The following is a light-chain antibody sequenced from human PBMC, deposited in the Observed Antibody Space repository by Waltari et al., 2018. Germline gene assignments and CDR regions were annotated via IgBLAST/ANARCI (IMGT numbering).Light chain of an antibody. CDR2: WAS. V-gene: IGKV4-1*01. Sequence: DIVMTQSPDSLTVSLGERATINCKSSQSVLYSSNKKNYLAWYQQKPGQSPKLLIYWASTRESGVPDRCSGSGSETDVTLTISSLQAEDVAVYYCQQYYSTLSWTFGQGTKVEIK. CDR1: QSVLYSSNKKNY. CDR3: QQYYSTLSWT. J-gene: IGKJ1*01.